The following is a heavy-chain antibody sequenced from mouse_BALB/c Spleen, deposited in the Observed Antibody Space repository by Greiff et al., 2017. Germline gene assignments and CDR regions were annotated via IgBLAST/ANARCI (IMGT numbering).Heavy chain of an antibody. CDR1: GFTFSSFG. J-gene: IGHJ4*01. CDR2: ISSGSSTI. D-gene: IGHD2-4*01. V-gene: IGHV5-17*02. Sequence: EVQVVESGGGLVQPGGSRKLSCAASGFTFSSFGMHWVRQAPEKGLEWVAYISSGSSTIYYADTVKGRFTISRDNPKNTLFLQMTSLRSEDTAMYYCARGITYAMDDWGQGTSVTVSS. CDR3: ARGITYAMDD.